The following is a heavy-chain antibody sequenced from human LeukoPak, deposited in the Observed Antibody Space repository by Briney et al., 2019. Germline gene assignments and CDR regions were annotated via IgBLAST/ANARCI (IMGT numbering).Heavy chain of an antibody. J-gene: IGHJ5*02. CDR1: GDSTSGYY. V-gene: IGHV4-4*07. CDR2: VYTSGSA. Sequence: SETLSLTCTVPGDSTSGYYWSWIRQPAEKGLEWIGRVYTSGSANYNPSLKSRVTMSLDTSKKQFSLQMSSVTAADTAIYYCARERSSGLALWGQGALVTVSS. D-gene: IGHD6-19*01. CDR3: ARERSSGLAL.